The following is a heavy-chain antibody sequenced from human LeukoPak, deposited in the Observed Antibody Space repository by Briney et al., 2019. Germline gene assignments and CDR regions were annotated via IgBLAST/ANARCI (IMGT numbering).Heavy chain of an antibody. Sequence: GGSLRLSCAASGFTFSSYWMHWVRQAPGKGLVWVSRINSDGSSTSYADSVKGRFTISRDNAKNTLYLQMNSLRVEDTAVYYCARGYRSSPFGYWGQGTLVTVSS. J-gene: IGHJ4*02. CDR3: ARGYRSSPFGY. V-gene: IGHV3-74*01. D-gene: IGHD6-13*01. CDR2: INSDGSST. CDR1: GFTFSSYW.